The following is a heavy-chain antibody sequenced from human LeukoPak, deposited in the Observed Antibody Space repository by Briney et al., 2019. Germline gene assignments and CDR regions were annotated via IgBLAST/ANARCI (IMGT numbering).Heavy chain of an antibody. CDR2: ISYDGSNK. V-gene: IGHV3-30*18. J-gene: IGHJ4*02. Sequence: PGRSLRLSCAASGFTFSSYDMHWVRQAPGKGLEWVAVISYDGSNKYYADSVKGRFTISRDNSKNTLYLQMNSLRAEDTAVYYCAKVPTGYSSGREDYWGQGTLVTVSS. CDR1: GFTFSSYD. D-gene: IGHD6-19*01. CDR3: AKVPTGYSSGREDY.